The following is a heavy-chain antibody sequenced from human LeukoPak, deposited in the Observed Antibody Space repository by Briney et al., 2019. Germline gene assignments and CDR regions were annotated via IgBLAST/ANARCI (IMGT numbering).Heavy chain of an antibody. V-gene: IGHV4-30-4*01. CDR1: GDSISSGDYY. CDR3: AREPSYYYDSSLVNAFDI. Sequence: SQTLSLTCTVSGDSISSGDYYWSWIRQPPGKGLEWIGYIYYSGSTYYNPSLKSRVTISVDTSKNQFSLKLSSVTAADTAVYYCAREPSYYYDSSLVNAFDIWGQGTMVTVSS. D-gene: IGHD3-22*01. CDR2: IYYSGST. J-gene: IGHJ3*02.